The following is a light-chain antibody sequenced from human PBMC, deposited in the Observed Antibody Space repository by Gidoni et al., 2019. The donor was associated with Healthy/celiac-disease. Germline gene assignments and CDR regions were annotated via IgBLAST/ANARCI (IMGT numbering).Light chain of an antibody. Sequence: EIVLTQSPATLSLSPGERATLSCRASQSVTSYLAWYQQKPGQAPSLLIYDASNRATGIPARCSGSGSGTDFTLTISSLEPEDFAVYYCQQRSNWPPITFGQGTRLEIK. J-gene: IGKJ5*01. CDR1: QSVTSY. V-gene: IGKV3-11*01. CDR2: DAS. CDR3: QQRSNWPPIT.